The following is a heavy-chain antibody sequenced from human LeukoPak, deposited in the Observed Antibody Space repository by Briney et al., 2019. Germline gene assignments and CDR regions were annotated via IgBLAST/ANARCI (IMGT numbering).Heavy chain of an antibody. CDR2: INPSGGST. D-gene: IGHD3-10*01. CDR3: AREGGLWFGEHPFDY. V-gene: IGHV1-46*01. CDR1: GYTFTSYY. Sequence: ASVKVSCKASGYTFTSYYMHWVRQAPGQGLEWMGIINPSGGSTSYAQKFQGRVTMTRDMSTSTAYMELRSLRSDDTAVYYCAREGGLWFGEHPFDYWGQGTLVTVSS. J-gene: IGHJ4*02.